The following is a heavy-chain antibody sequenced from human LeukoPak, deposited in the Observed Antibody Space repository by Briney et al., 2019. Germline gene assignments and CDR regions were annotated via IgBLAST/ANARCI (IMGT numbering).Heavy chain of an antibody. CDR3: AREPYYYDSSGYSSLHYFDY. V-gene: IGHV3-74*01. J-gene: IGHJ4*02. CDR1: GFTFSSYW. Sequence: GGSLRLSCAASGFTFSSYWMHWVSQAPGKGLVWVSRINSDGSSTSYADSVKGRFTISRDNAQNTLHLQMNSLRAEHTAVYYCAREPYYYDSSGYSSLHYFDYWGQRTLLTAPS. CDR2: INSDGSST. D-gene: IGHD3-22*01.